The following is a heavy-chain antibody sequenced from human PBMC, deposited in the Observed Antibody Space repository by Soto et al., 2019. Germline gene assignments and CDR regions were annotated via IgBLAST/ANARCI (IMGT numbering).Heavy chain of an antibody. CDR3: ARDGGAAPSGDAFDI. D-gene: IGHD3-16*01. V-gene: IGHV1-2*04. Sequence: ASVKVSCKASGYTFIGYYMHWVRQAPGQGLEWMGWINPNSGGTNYAQKFQGWVTMTRDTSISTAYMELSRLRSDDTAVYYCARDGGAAPSGDAFDIWGQGTMVTVSS. CDR2: INPNSGGT. CDR1: GYTFIGYY. J-gene: IGHJ3*02.